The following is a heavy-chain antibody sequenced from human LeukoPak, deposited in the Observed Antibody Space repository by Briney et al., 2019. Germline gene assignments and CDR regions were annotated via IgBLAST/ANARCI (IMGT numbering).Heavy chain of an antibody. D-gene: IGHD2-15*01. V-gene: IGHV3-23*01. CDR1: GFTFSSYA. J-gene: IGHJ4*02. CDR3: AKDPICSGGSCYKGFFDY. Sequence: GGSLRLSCAASGFTFSSYAMSWVRQAPGKGLEWVSAISGSGGSTYYADSVKGRFTISRDNSKNTLYLQINSLRAEDTAVYYCAKDPICSGGSCYKGFFDYWGQGTLVTVSS. CDR2: ISGSGGST.